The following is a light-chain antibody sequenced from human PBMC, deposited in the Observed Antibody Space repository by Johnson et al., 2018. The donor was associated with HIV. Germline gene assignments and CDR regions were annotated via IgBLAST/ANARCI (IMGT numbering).Light chain of an antibody. CDR2: DDN. J-gene: IGLJ1*01. CDR3: GTWDSSVSGFV. V-gene: IGLV1-51*01. Sequence: QSVLTQPPSVSAAPGQKVTISCSGSSSNIGNYYVSWYQQLPGTAPRIVTYDDNKRPSGIPDRVSGSKSGTSATLGITGLQTGDEAYYYCGTWDSSVSGFVFGTGTKVTVL. CDR1: SSNIGNYY.